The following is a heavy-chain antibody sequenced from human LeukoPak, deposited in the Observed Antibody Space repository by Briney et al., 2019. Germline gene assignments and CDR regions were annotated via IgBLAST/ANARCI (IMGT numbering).Heavy chain of an antibody. J-gene: IGHJ4*02. CDR1: GFTFSSYA. CDR3: ARTYYYDSSGYSQGGYYFDY. V-gene: IGHV3-66*01. CDR2: IYSGGST. Sequence: GGSLRLSCAASGFTFSSYAVHWVRQAPGKGLEWVSVIYSGGSTYYADSVKGRFTISRDNSKNTLYLQMNSLRAEDTAVYYCARTYYYDSSGYSQGGYYFDYWGQGTLVTVSS. D-gene: IGHD3-22*01.